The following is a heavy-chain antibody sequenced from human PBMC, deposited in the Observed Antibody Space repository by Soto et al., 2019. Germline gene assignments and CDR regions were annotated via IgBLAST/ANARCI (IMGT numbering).Heavy chain of an antibody. CDR1: GFTFGSYA. CDR3: AKDNRPSLSFDY. CDR2: ISGSGGST. D-gene: IGHD3-16*02. J-gene: IGHJ4*02. V-gene: IGHV3-23*01. Sequence: EVQLLESGGGLVQPGGSLRLSCAASGFTFGSYAMSWVRQAPGKGLEWVSAISGSGGSTYYADSVKGRFTISRDNSKNPLYLQINSLRAEDTAVYYCAKDNRPSLSFDYWGQGTLVTVSS.